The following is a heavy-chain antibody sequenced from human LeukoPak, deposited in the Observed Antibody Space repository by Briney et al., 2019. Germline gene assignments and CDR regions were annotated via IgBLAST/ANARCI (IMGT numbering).Heavy chain of an antibody. CDR1: GYTFTRFG. J-gene: IGHJ5*02. Sequence: ASVKVSCKASGYTFTRFGISWVRQALGQGLEWMGWISGYNDNPHYAQSFQGRVTMTTDTSSSTAYMELRSLGSDDTAVYYCARVGRDCRDTRCTWSDWLDPWGQGTLVTVSS. CDR2: ISGYNDNP. CDR3: ARVGRDCRDTRCTWSDWLDP. V-gene: IGHV1-18*01. D-gene: IGHD2-2*01.